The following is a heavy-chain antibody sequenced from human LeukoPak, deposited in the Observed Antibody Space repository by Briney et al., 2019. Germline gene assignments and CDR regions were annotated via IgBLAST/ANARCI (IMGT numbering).Heavy chain of an antibody. CDR1: GFTFNDYA. D-gene: IGHD6-19*01. Sequence: GGSLRLSCAASGFTFNDYAMSWVRQAPGKGLEWVSLISGGADFTYFPDSVKGRFTISRDSSKNTLYLQMNSLRAEDTAIYYCAKARDSDWYFFDYWGQGTLVTVS. CDR2: ISGGADFT. J-gene: IGHJ4*02. CDR3: AKARDSDWYFFDY. V-gene: IGHV3-23*01.